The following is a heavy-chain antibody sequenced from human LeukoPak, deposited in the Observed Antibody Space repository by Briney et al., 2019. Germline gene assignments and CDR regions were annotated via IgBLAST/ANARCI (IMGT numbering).Heavy chain of an antibody. D-gene: IGHD3-3*01. CDR1: GGSINSGGYS. J-gene: IGHJ5*02. Sequence: SETLSLTCAVSGGSINSGGYSWSWIRQPPGKGLEWIGYIYHSGSTYYNPSLKSRVTISVDRSKNQFSLKLSSVTAADTAVYYCARGVITTNWFDPWGQGTLVTVSS. V-gene: IGHV4-30-2*01. CDR3: ARGVITTNWFDP. CDR2: IYHSGST.